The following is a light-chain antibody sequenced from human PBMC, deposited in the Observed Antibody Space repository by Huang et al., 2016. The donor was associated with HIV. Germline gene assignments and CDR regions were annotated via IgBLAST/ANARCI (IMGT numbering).Light chain of an antibody. CDR2: DTS. J-gene: IGKJ4*01. CDR3: QQYDKWPPGLT. CDR1: QNVGNN. V-gene: IGKV3D-15*01. Sequence: MTQSPATLSVSPGGRVTLSCRASQNVGNNLAWYQQKTGQAPRLLIYDTSTRASGIPARFSGSGSGTEFTLTISGLQSEDFAIYYCQQYDKWPPGLTFGGGTKVEI.